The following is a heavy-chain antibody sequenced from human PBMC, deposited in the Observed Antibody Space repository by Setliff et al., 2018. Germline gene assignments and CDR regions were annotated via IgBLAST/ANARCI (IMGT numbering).Heavy chain of an antibody. J-gene: IGHJ6*02. CDR1: GFTFGDYA. CDR3: TRGVAPDYYYYGMDV. D-gene: IGHD2-15*01. Sequence: PGGSLSLSCTASGFTFGDYAMSWVRQAPGKGLEWVGFIRSKAYGGTTEYAASVKGRFTISRDDSKSIAYLQMNSLKTEDTAVYYCTRGVAPDYYYYGMDVWGQGTTVTVSS. V-gene: IGHV3-49*04. CDR2: IRSKAYGGTT.